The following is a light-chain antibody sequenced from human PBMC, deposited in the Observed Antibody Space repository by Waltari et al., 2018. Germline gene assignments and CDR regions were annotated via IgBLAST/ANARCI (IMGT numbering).Light chain of an antibody. Sequence: QSVLTQPPSASGTPGQRVTISCSGSRSNIGGNAVNWYQPLPGTAPKLLIYNNSRRPSGVPDRFSGSTSGTSASLAISELQSGDEADYYCAAWDDSLNGFYVFGTGTKVTVL. CDR1: RSNIGGNA. V-gene: IGLV1-44*01. CDR3: AAWDDSLNGFYV. J-gene: IGLJ1*01. CDR2: NNS.